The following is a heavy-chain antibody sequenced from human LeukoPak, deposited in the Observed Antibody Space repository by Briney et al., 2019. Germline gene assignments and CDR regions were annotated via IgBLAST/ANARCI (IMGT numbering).Heavy chain of an antibody. J-gene: IGHJ4*02. D-gene: IGHD3-10*01. CDR1: GYTFTSYG. V-gene: IGHV1-18*01. Sequence: ASVKVSCKASGYTFTSYGISWVRQAPGQGLEWMGWISAYNGNTNYAQKLQGRVTITTDTSTSTAYMELRSLRSDDTAVYYCARSGYCSGGPTWGDYWGQGTLVTVSS. CDR2: ISAYNGNT. CDR3: ARSGYCSGGPTWGDY.